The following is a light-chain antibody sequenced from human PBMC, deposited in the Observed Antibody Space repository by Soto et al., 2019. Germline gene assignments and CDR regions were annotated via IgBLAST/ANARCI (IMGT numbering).Light chain of an antibody. CDR1: QSSRHD. V-gene: IGKV1-6*01. Sequence: AIQMTKAPSFLYASVGDRVTITCRAGQSSRHDLGWYQQKPGKAPQLLIYAASSLQSGVPSRFNGSGSGTAFPRTISRLQPEDVATDYCLQDDNYPHTFGQWKKLEIK. J-gene: IGKJ2*01. CDR3: LQDDNYPHT. CDR2: AAS.